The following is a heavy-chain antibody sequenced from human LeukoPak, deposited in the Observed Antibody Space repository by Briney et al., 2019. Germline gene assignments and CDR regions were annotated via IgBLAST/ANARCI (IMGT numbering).Heavy chain of an antibody. CDR3: ARESSIAARPGRNWFDP. V-gene: IGHV1-69*01. D-gene: IGHD6-6*01. Sequence: SSVKVSCKASGGTFSSYAISWVRQAPGQGLEWMGGIIPIFGTANYAQKFQGRVTITADESTSTAYMELSRLRSEDTAVYYCARESSIAARPGRNWFDPWGQGTLVTVSS. J-gene: IGHJ5*02. CDR1: GGTFSSYA. CDR2: IIPIFGTA.